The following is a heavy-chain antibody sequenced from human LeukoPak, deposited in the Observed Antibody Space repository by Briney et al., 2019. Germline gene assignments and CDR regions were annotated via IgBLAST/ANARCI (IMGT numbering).Heavy chain of an antibody. Sequence: PSETLSLTCTVSGGSINNNYWSWIRQSPGKRLEWIGYIYDSGHTNYNPSLKSRVTISVDTSKNQFPLKLSSVTAADTAVYYCARLVGDDTSTEFFDYWGQGTLVTVSS. CDR2: IYDSGHT. J-gene: IGHJ4*02. CDR3: ARLVGDDTSTEFFDY. CDR1: GGSINNNY. V-gene: IGHV4-59*08. D-gene: IGHD2-2*01.